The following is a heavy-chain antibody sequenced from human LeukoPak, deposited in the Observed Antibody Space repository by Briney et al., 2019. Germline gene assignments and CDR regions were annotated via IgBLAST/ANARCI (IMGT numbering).Heavy chain of an antibody. D-gene: IGHD6-13*01. V-gene: IGHV3-48*03. J-gene: IGHJ4*02. Sequence: GGSLRLSCAASGFTFSSYEMNWVRQAPGKGLEWVSYILNSGTTTYYADSVKGRFTISRDNAKNSLYLQMNSLRAEDTAVYYCAKDRETTASGTFDYWGQGSLVTVSS. CDR3: AKDRETTASGTFDY. CDR2: ILNSGTTT. CDR1: GFTFSSYE.